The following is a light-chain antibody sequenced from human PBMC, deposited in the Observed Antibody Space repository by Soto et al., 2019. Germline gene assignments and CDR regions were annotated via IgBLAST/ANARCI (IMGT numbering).Light chain of an antibody. CDR2: AAS. Sequence: DIQMTQSPSSVSASVGDRVTITCRASQDISSCLAWYQHHPGKAPKLLIYAASSLQSGVPSRFSGSGSGTDFTLTISSLQPEDFVTYYCQPANSFPLTFGGGTKVEIK. CDR3: QPANSFPLT. J-gene: IGKJ4*01. CDR1: QDISSC. V-gene: IGKV1-12*01.